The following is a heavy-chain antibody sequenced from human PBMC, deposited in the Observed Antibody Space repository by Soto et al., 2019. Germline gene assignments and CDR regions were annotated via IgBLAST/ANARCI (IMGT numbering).Heavy chain of an antibody. CDR1: GGSVSSGSYY. J-gene: IGHJ6*02. D-gene: IGHD2-2*01. CDR3: ARGFVVPAARYYYYGMDV. Sequence: TLSLTCTVSGGSVSSGSYYWSWIRQPPGKGLEWIGYIYYSGSTNYNPSLKSRVTISVDTSKNQFSLKLSSVTAADTAVYYCARGFVVPAARYYYYGMDVWGQGTTVTVSS. CDR2: IYYSGST. V-gene: IGHV4-61*01.